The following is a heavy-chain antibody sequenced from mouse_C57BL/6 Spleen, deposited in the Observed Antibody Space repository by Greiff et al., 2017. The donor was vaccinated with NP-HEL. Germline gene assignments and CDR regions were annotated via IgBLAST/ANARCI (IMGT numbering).Heavy chain of an antibody. CDR2: IYPGDGDT. Sequence: QVTLKVSGAELVKPGASVKISCKASGYAFSSYWMNWVKQRPGKGLEWIGQIYPGDGDTNYNGKFKGKATLTADKSSSTAYMQLSSLTSEDSAVYFCANDYDEAWFAYWGQGTLVTVSA. CDR3: ANDYDEAWFAY. V-gene: IGHV1-80*01. J-gene: IGHJ3*01. D-gene: IGHD2-4*01. CDR1: GYAFSSYW.